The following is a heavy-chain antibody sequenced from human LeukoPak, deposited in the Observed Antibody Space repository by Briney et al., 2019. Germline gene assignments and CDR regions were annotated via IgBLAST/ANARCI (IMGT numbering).Heavy chain of an antibody. CDR3: ARPKAAAGYNWFDP. J-gene: IGHJ5*02. CDR1: GFTFSSYW. V-gene: IGHV3-74*01. Sequence: GGSLRLSCAASGFTFSSYWMHWVRQAPGKGLVWVSRINSDGSSTSYADSVKGRFTISRDNAKNTLYLQMNSLRAEDTAVYYCARPKAAAGYNWFDPWGQGTLVTVSS. D-gene: IGHD6-13*01. CDR2: INSDGSST.